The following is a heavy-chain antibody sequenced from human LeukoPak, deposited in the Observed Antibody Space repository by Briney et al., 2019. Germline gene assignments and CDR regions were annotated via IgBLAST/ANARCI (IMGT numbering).Heavy chain of an antibody. CDR2: ISSSGSTI. CDR1: GFTFGDYY. V-gene: IGHV3-11*01. J-gene: IGHJ6*03. D-gene: IGHD5-12*01. Sequence: GGSLRLSCAASGFTFGDYYMSWIRQAPGKGLEWVSYISSSGSTIYYADSVKGRFTISRDNAKNSLYLQMNSLRAEDTALYYCARDPRGYDLYYYYMDVWGKGTTVTVSS. CDR3: ARDPRGYDLYYYYMDV.